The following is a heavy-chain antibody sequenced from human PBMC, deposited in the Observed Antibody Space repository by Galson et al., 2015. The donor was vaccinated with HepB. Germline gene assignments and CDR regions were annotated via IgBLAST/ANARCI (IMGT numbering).Heavy chain of an antibody. CDR2: INTNTGNP. J-gene: IGHJ6*02. D-gene: IGHD5/OR15-5a*01. V-gene: IGHV7-4-1*02. CDR3: ARSTISGYGLDV. Sequence: SVKVSCKASGYILTKYAINWVRQAPGQGLERMGWINTNTGNPTYAQAFTGRFVFSLDTSVSTTYLQINGLKAEDTSIYFCARSTISGYGLDVWGLGTTVTVSS. CDR1: GYILTKYA.